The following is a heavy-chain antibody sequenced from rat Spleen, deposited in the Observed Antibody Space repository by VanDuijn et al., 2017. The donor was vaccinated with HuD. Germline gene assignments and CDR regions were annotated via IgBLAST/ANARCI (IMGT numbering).Heavy chain of an antibody. D-gene: IGHD1-7*01. CDR2: ISYDGSST. J-gene: IGHJ2*01. V-gene: IGHV5-29*01. Sequence: VQLKESGPGLVQPSQTLSLTCTVSGFSLISNGVSWVRQAPQKGLEWVAIISYDGSSTYYRDSVKGRFTISRDNAENIVYLQMNSLKCEDTATYYCAVAGYGYWGQGVMVTVSS. CDR1: GFSLISNG. CDR3: AVAGYGY.